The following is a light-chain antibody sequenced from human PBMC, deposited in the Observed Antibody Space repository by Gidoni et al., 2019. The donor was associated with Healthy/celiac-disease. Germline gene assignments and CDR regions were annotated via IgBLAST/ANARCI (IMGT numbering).Light chain of an antibody. Sequence: QSALTQPTSPSGSPGQSVTISCTGTSSDVGGSTYVSWYQQHPGKAPKLMIYEVSKRPSGVPDRFSCSKSGNTASLTVSGLQAEDEADYYCSSYAGSNNLVFGGGTKLTVL. CDR2: EVS. CDR1: SSDVGGSTY. CDR3: SSYAGSNNLV. V-gene: IGLV2-8*01. J-gene: IGLJ3*02.